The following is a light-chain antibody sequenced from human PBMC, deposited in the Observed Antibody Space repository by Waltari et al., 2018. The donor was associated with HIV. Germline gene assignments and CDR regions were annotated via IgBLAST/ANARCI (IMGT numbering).Light chain of an antibody. CDR3: TSYTSSSTLGV. V-gene: IGLV2-14*01. CDR2: EVT. Sequence: QSALTQPASVSGSPGQSVTISCPGTTSDVGGFAYFCCYQHHPGKAPKLIIYEVTNRPSGVSTRFSGSKSGNTASLTISGLQAEDEADYFCTSYTSSSTLGVFGGGTRLTVL. CDR1: TSDVGGFAY. J-gene: IGLJ2*01.